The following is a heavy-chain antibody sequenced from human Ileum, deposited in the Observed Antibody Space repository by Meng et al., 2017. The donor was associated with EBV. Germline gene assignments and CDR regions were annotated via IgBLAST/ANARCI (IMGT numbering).Heavy chain of an antibody. V-gene: IGHV1-2*06. CDR2: INPNTGGT. J-gene: IGHJ4*02. Sequence: VRLGLVKAEVDTPGASVEVSCTASGYNFTCYYVHWVRQAPGQGLEWMGRINPNTGGTNYAQNFQGRVNMTRDTSITTAYMELGRLRSADTAMYYCARGKSGSYSLDYWGQGTLVTVSS. CDR3: ARGKSGSYSLDY. D-gene: IGHD3-10*01. CDR1: GYNFTCYY.